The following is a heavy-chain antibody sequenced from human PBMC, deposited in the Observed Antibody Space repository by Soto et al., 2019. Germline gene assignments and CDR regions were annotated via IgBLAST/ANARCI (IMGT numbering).Heavy chain of an antibody. CDR2: ISPMFGAA. CDR3: AREIQVHTPAFVY. CDR1: GGTFNTYA. J-gene: IGHJ4*02. D-gene: IGHD3-10*01. Sequence: QVQLVQSGAEMKKPGSSVKVSCQSSGGTFNTYAMNWVRQAPGQGPEWMGDISPMFGAANYAPKFQGIVTITADESTGTSYMKLSSLTSEDTALYFCAREIQVHTPAFVYWGQGTVVTVSS. V-gene: IGHV1-69*19.